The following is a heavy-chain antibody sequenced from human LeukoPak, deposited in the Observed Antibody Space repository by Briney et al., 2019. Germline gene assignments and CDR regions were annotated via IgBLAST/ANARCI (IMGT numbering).Heavy chain of an antibody. D-gene: IGHD6-13*01. Sequence: GGSLRLSCAASGFTFSSYSMNWVRQAPGKGLEWVPYISSSSSTIYYADSVKGRFTISRDNAKNSLFLQMNNLRDEDTAVYYCARETYIAAAGTITKYYFDYWGQGTLVTVSS. J-gene: IGHJ4*02. CDR3: ARETYIAAAGTITKYYFDY. CDR2: ISSSSSTI. V-gene: IGHV3-48*02. CDR1: GFTFSSYS.